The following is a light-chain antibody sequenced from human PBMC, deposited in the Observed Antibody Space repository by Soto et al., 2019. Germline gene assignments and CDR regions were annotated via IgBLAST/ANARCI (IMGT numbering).Light chain of an antibody. V-gene: IGKV3-20*01. CDR2: GAS. J-gene: IGKJ1*01. CDR3: QQYGTSPLT. Sequence: EIVLTQSPGTLSLSPGERASLTCRASQSVSSSYLAWYQQKPGQAPRLLIYGASSRATGIPDRFSGSGSGTDFTLTISRLKPEDFAVYYCQQYGTSPLTFGQGTNVEIK. CDR1: QSVSSSY.